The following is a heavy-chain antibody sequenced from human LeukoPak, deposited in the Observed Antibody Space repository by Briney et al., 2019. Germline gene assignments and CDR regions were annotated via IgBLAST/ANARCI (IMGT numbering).Heavy chain of an antibody. J-gene: IGHJ4*02. CDR3: ARESESYDSSGSTFKY. CDR1: GFTVSSNY. V-gene: IGHV3-66*02. D-gene: IGHD3-22*01. CDR2: INSGGTT. Sequence: PGGSLRLSCAASGFTVSSNYMNWVRQAPGKGLEWVSVINSGGTTDYADSVKGRFTISRDNSKNTLYLQMNSLRAEDTAVYYCARESESYDSSGSTFKYWGQGTLVTVSS.